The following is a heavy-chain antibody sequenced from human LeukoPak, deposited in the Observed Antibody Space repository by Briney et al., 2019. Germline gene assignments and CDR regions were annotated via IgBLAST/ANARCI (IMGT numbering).Heavy chain of an antibody. J-gene: IGHJ4*02. Sequence: GGSLRLSCAASGFTFSSYSMNWVRQAPGKGLEWVSYISSSSSTIYYADSVKGRFTISRDNAKNSLYLQMNSLRAEDTAVYYCARDYGSGSYYDWGQGTLVTVSS. CDR3: ARDYGSGSYYD. D-gene: IGHD3-10*01. CDR1: GFTFSSYS. V-gene: IGHV3-48*01. CDR2: ISSSSSTI.